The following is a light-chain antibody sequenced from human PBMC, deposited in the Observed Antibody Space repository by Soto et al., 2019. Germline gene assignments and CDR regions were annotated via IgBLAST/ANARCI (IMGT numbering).Light chain of an antibody. Sequence: ETVMTQSPATLSVSPGERATLPCWASQTVSSNLAWYQQKPGQAPRLLIYGASTRATGIPARFSGSGSGTAFTLTITSLQSEDFAVYYCQQYSNWPPTFGQGTKVEIK. CDR3: QQYSNWPPT. J-gene: IGKJ1*01. CDR2: GAS. CDR1: QTVSSN. V-gene: IGKV3-15*01.